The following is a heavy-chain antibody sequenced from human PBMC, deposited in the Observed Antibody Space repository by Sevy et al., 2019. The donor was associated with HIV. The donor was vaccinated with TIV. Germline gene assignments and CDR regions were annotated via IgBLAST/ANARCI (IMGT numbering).Heavy chain of an antibody. CDR1: GFPFSSYG. J-gene: IGHJ4*02. Sequence: GGALRLSCAASGFPFSSYGMHWVRQAPGKGLEWVAFIWYDGSNKYYADSVKGRFTVSRDNSKNTLYLQMNSLRGEDTAVYYCAKSRWTTVTAHYFDYWGQGTLVTVSS. V-gene: IGHV3-30*02. D-gene: IGHD4-17*01. CDR3: AKSRWTTVTAHYFDY. CDR2: IWYDGSNK.